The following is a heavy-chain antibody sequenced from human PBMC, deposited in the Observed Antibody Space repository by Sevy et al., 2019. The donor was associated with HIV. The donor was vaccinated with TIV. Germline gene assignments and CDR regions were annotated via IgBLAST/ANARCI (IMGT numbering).Heavy chain of an antibody. CDR2: IKRDGSEK. Sequence: GGSLRLSCTASGFTFSRYEMNWVRQGPGKGLEWVANIKRDGSEKYYVASVKGRFTISRDNAKNSLYLQMNSLRAEDTAVYYCARDCSSSTCLWGMDVWGQGTTVTVSS. CDR3: ARDCSSSTCLWGMDV. CDR1: GFTFSRYE. D-gene: IGHD2-2*01. J-gene: IGHJ6*02. V-gene: IGHV3-7*03.